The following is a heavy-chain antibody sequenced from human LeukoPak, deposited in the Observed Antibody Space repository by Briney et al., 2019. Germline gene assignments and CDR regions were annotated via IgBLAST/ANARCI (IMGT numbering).Heavy chain of an antibody. J-gene: IGHJ4*02. CDR3: ARPTYCSSTTCSGPFDF. CDR1: GGSISSYY. D-gene: IGHD2-2*01. Sequence: SETLSLTCTVSGGSISSYYWSWIRQPPGKGLEWIGEINHSGGTNYNPSLKSRVTISLDTSKNQFSLRLSSVTAADTAVYYCARPTYCSSTTCSGPFDFWGQGTLVTVSS. CDR2: INHSGGT. V-gene: IGHV4-34*01.